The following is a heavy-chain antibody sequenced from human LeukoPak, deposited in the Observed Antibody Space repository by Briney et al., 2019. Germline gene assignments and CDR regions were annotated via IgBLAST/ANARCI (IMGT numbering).Heavy chain of an antibody. CDR1: GFTFGSHT. J-gene: IGHJ4*02. D-gene: IGHD1-26*01. CDR2: ISGSGGTT. CDR3: AKGPQSGSPSGY. Sequence: GGSLRLSCAASGFTFGSHTMSWVRQAPGKGLEWVSSISGSGGTTQYADSVKGRFTISRDNSKNTLYLQMNSLRAEDTAVYYCAKGPQSGSPSGYWGQGTLVTVSS. V-gene: IGHV3-23*01.